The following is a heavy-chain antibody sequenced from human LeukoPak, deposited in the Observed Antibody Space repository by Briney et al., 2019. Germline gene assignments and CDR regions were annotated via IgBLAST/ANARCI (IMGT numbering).Heavy chain of an antibody. CDR1: GFTFSSYW. CDR2: IKQDGSEK. D-gene: IGHD1-26*01. Sequence: PGGSLRLSCAASGFTFSSYWMSWVRQAPGKGLEWVANIKQDGSEKYYVDSVKGRFTISRDNAKNSLYLQMNSLRAEDTAVYYCAREEWELLRPSFDYWGQGTLVTVSS. CDR3: AREEWELLRPSFDY. V-gene: IGHV3-7*01. J-gene: IGHJ4*02.